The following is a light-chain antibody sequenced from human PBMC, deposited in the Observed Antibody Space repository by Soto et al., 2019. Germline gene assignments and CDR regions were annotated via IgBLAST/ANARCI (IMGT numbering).Light chain of an antibody. CDR3: QQYYSYPQT. Sequence: AIRMTQSPSSFSASPGDRVTITCRASQGISSYLAWYQQKPGKAPKLLIYAASTLQSGVPSRFSGSGSGTDFTLTISCLQSEDFATYYCQQYYSYPQTFGQGTKVDIK. V-gene: IGKV1-8*01. CDR2: AAS. J-gene: IGKJ1*01. CDR1: QGISSY.